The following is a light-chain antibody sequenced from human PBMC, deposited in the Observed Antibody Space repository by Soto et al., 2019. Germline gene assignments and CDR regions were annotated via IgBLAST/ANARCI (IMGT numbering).Light chain of an antibody. CDR3: QSSDSSLSTYV. V-gene: IGLV1-40*01. Sequence: QSVLTQPTSVSGPPGQRVTISRTGISSNIGAGFDAQWYQQLPGTAPKLLIYGNTNRPSGVPDRSSGSKSGTPASLAITGLQAEDEADFYCQSSDSSLSTYVLGVGTMRTVL. CDR2: GNT. J-gene: IGLJ1*01. CDR1: SSNIGAGFD.